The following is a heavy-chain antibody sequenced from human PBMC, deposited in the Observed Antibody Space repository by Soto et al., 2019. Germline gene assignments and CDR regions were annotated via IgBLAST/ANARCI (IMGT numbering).Heavy chain of an antibody. J-gene: IGHJ6*02. CDR3: ARVRQWLDPYYYYGMDV. CDR2: ISSSSSTI. D-gene: IGHD6-19*01. Sequence: EVQLVESGGGLVQPGGSLRLSCAASGFTFSSYSMNWVRQAPGKGLEWVSYISSSSSTIYYADSVKGRFTISRDNAKNXXYLQMNSLRAEDTAVYYCARVRQWLDPYYYYGMDVWGQGTTVTVSS. CDR1: GFTFSSYS. V-gene: IGHV3-48*01.